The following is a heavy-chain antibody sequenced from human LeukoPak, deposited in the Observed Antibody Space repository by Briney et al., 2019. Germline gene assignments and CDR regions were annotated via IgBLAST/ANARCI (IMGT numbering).Heavy chain of an antibody. CDR1: GYTFTGYY. J-gene: IGHJ4*02. Sequence: ASVKVSCKASGYTFTGYYIHWVRQAPGQGLEWMGWINPNSGGTRFAQKFQGRVTLTRDTSISTAYLDLSSLGSDDTAVYYCVSGSYYREVDYRGQGTLVTVSS. D-gene: IGHD1-26*01. CDR3: VSGSYYREVDY. V-gene: IGHV1-2*02. CDR2: INPNSGGT.